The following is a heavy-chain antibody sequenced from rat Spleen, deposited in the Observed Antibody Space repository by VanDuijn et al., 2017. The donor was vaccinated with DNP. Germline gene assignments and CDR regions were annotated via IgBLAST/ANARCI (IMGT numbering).Heavy chain of an antibody. CDR1: IFTFSDYN. Sequence: EVQLVESGGGLVQPGRSLKLSCAASIFTFSDYNMAWVRQAPKKGLEWVAAISPSGSRPYSPDSVKGRFTISRDNAKSSLYLQMDSLRSEDTATYYCSTGRGGPDYWGQGVMVTVSS. D-gene: IGHD1-11*01. CDR3: STGRGGPDY. CDR2: ISPSGSRP. J-gene: IGHJ2*01. V-gene: IGHV5-7*01.